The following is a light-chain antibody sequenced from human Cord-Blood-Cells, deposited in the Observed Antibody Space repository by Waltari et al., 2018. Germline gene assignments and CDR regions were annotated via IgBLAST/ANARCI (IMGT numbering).Light chain of an antibody. CDR1: SSYVGGYHY. CDR3: SSYTSSSTYVV. J-gene: IGLJ2*01. CDR2: EVS. V-gene: IGLV2-14*01. Sequence: QPALTHPASVSGSPRQSLPIPCTETSSYVGGYHYVSWYQQHPAKATKLMIYEVSNRSSGVSNRFSGSKSGNTASLTISGLQAEDEADYYCSSYTSSSTYVVFGGGTKLTVL.